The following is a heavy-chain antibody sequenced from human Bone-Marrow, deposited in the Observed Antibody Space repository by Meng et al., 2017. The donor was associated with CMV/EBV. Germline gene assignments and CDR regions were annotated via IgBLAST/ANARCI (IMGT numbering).Heavy chain of an antibody. CDR2: INHNGNT. D-gene: IGHD6-6*01. CDR1: DGSFSGYY. J-gene: IGHJ2*01. CDR3: AAGAARPGVSWYFDL. Sequence: SETLSLTCAVYDGSFSGYYWSWIRQPPGEGLEWIGEINHNGNTNYNPSLKRRVTISVDTSKNQFSLKLTSVTAADTAVYYCAAGAARPGVSWYFDLWGRGTLVTVSS. V-gene: IGHV4-34*01.